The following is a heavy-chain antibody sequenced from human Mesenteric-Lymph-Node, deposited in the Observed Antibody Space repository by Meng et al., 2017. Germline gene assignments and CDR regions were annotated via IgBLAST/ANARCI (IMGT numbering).Heavy chain of an antibody. CDR3: ARGMLDY. CDR1: GYTFRNYA. CDR2: INTKSGNP. J-gene: IGHJ4*02. Sequence: QVQLVQPGSELKKPGASVTVSCKASGYTFRNYAMNWVRQAPGQGLEWMGLINTKSGNPAYAQGFTGRFVFSLDTSVSTSYLQISSLKAEDTAVYYCARGMLDYWGQGTLVTVSS. V-gene: IGHV7-4-1*02. D-gene: IGHD2-8*01.